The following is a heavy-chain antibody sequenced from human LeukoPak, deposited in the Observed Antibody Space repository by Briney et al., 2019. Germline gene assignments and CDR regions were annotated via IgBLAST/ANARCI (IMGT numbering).Heavy chain of an antibody. CDR1: GFTFSSYG. CDR3: AKFPIVVVPAAGY. CDR2: ITGSGGTT. V-gene: IGHV3-23*01. Sequence: PGGSLRLSCAASGFTFSSYGMSWVRQAPGKGPQWVSAITGSGGTTYYADSVKGRFTISRDNSKNTLYLQMNSLRAEDTAVYYCAKFPIVVVPAAGYWGQGTLVTVSS. D-gene: IGHD2-2*01. J-gene: IGHJ4*02.